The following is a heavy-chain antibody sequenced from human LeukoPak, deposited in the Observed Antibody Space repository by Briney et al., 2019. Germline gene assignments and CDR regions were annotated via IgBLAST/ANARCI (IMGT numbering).Heavy chain of an antibody. CDR1: GYSFTNYW. CDR3: ARPQTYYYDNSGYSSVGDFDI. V-gene: IGHV5-51*01. Sequence: HGESLKISCKGSGYSFTNYWIGWVRQMPGKGLEWMGIIYPGDSDTRYSPSFQGQVTISADKSISTAYLQWSSLKASDTAMYYCARPQTYYYDNSGYSSVGDFDIWGQGTMVTVSS. CDR2: IYPGDSDT. J-gene: IGHJ3*02. D-gene: IGHD3-22*01.